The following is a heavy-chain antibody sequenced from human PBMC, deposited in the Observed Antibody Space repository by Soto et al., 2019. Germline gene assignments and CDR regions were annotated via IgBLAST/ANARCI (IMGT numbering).Heavy chain of an antibody. CDR1: GGSISSGGYY. CDR3: ARTYYYGSGSYSFSNNWFDP. V-gene: IGHV4-31*03. CDR2: IYYSGST. D-gene: IGHD3-10*01. J-gene: IGHJ5*02. Sequence: PSETLSLTCTVSGGSISSGGYYWSWIRRHPGKGLEWIGYIYYSGSTYYNPSLKSRVTISVDTSKNQFSLKLSSVTAADTAVYYCARTYYYGSGSYSFSNNWFDPWGQGTLVTVS.